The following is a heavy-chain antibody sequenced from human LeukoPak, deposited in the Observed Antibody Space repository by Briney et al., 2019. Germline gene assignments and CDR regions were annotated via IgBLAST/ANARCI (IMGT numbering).Heavy chain of an antibody. CDR3: ARDLCTDATCPLFDY. D-gene: IGHD2-8*01. V-gene: IGHV1-18*04. CDR1: GYTFTSYG. Sequence: GASVKVSCKASGYTFTSYGISWLRQAPGQGLEWVGWISAYDSNTDYAQKFQGRVSMTTDTSTNTAYMELRSLRSDDTAVYYCARDLCTDATCPLFDYWGQGTLVTVSS. J-gene: IGHJ4*02. CDR2: ISAYDSNT.